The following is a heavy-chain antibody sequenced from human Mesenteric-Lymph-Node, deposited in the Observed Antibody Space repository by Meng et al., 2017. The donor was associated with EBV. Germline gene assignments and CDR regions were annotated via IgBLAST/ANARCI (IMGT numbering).Heavy chain of an antibody. V-gene: IGHV4-34*01. CDR1: GGSFRGYY. CDR2: INHSGST. J-gene: IGHJ4*02. Sequence: QVPLKQWAAGLVKPSEPLSLSCAVYGGSFRGYYWSWIRQPPGKGLEWIGEINHSGSTNYNPSLKSRVTISVDTSKNQFSLKLSSVTAADTAVYYCARGEKGPIDYWGQGTLVTVSS. CDR3: ARGEKGPIDY.